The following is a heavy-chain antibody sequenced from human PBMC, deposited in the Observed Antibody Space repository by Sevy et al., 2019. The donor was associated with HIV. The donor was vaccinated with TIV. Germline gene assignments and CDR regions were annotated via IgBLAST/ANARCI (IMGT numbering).Heavy chain of an antibody. CDR3: ARDLRLDYYDSSGDAFDI. CDR2: IKQDGSEK. J-gene: IGHJ3*02. Sequence: GGYLRLSCAASGFTFSSYWMSWVRQAPGKGLEWVANIKQDGSEKYYVDSVKGRFTISRDNAKNSLYLQMNSLRAEDTAVYYCARDLRLDYYDSSGDAFDIWGQGTMVTVSS. CDR1: GFTFSSYW. V-gene: IGHV3-7*01. D-gene: IGHD3-22*01.